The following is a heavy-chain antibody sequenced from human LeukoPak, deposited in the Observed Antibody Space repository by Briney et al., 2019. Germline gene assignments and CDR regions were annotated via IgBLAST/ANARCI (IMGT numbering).Heavy chain of an antibody. V-gene: IGHV3-74*01. CDR3: ARREVGATLGD. Sequence: GGSLRLSCAASGFTFSSYWMHWVRQAPGKGLVWVSRISSDASSTSYADSVKGRFTISRDNAKNTLYLQMNSLRGEDTAVYYCARREVGATLGDWGQGTLVTVSS. CDR1: GFTFSSYW. J-gene: IGHJ4*02. D-gene: IGHD1-26*01. CDR2: ISSDASST.